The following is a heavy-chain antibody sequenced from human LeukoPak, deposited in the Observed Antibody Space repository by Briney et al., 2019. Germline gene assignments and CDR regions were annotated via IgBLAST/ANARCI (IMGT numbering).Heavy chain of an antibody. V-gene: IGHV1-69*04. CDR2: ISPILGIA. D-gene: IGHD6-13*01. J-gene: IGHJ5*02. Sequence: GASVKVSCKASGGTFSSYAISWVRQAPGQGLEWMGRISPILGIANYAQKFQGRVTITADKSTSTAYMELSSLRSEDTAVYYCARAIAAAPYNWFDPWGQGTLVTVSS. CDR3: ARAIAAAPYNWFDP. CDR1: GGTFSSYA.